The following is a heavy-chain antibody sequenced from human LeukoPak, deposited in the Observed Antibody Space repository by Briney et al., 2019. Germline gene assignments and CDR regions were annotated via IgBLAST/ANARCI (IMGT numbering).Heavy chain of an antibody. J-gene: IGHJ4*02. D-gene: IGHD6-19*01. CDR2: IYHSGST. V-gene: IGHV4-38-2*02. Sequence: SETLSLTCTVSGYSISSGYYWGWIRQPPGKGLEWIGSIYHSGSTYYNPSLKSRVTISVDTSKNQFSLKLSSVTAADTAVYYCARERIAVAGIPDLDYWGQGTPVTVSS. CDR3: ARERIAVAGIPDLDY. CDR1: GYSISSGYY.